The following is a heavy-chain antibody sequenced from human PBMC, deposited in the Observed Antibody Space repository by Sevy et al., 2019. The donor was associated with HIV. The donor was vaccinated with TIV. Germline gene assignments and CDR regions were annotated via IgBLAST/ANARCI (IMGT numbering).Heavy chain of an antibody. CDR1: GFTFINHA. CDR3: ARDLNSGYANYYYYXMDV. V-gene: IGHV3-30*04. CDR2: ISYDGSNK. J-gene: IGHJ6*01. D-gene: IGHD5-12*01. Sequence: GGSLRLSCAASGFTFINHAMHWVRQAPGKGLEWVTVISYDGSNKYYADSVKGGFTISRDTSKSTVYLQMDSLRAEDTAVYYCARDLNSGYANYYYYXMDVWGQGTTVTGSS.